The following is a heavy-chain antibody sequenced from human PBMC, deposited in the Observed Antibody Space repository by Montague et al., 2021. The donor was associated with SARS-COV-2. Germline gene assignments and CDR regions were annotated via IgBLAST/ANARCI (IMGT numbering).Heavy chain of an antibody. CDR1: GTSFSGCY. CDR2: INHGGST. D-gene: IGHD2-15*01. J-gene: IGHJ6*03. V-gene: IGHV4-34*01. Sequence: SETLSLTCAVHGTSFSGCYWNWIRQPPGKGLEWIGEINHGGSTKYSPSLKSRLTISADTSKNQFSLKLTSVAAADTAVYYWAILRDGLVPSHILGVGPYYSYCYLDVWGRGTPVTVSS. CDR3: AILRDGLVPSHILGVGPYYSYCYLDV.